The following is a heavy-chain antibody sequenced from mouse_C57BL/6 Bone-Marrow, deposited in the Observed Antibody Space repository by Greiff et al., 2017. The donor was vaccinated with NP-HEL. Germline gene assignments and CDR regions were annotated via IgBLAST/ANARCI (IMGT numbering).Heavy chain of an antibody. Sequence: EVQLQQSGGDLVKPGGSLKLSCAASGFTFSSYGMSWVRQTPDKRLEWVATISSGGSYTYYPDSVKGRFTISRDNAKNTLYLQMSSLKSEDTAMYYCARDGYYFAYWGQGTLVTVSA. D-gene: IGHD2-3*01. CDR3: ARDGYYFAY. CDR2: ISSGGSYT. J-gene: IGHJ3*01. CDR1: GFTFSSYG. V-gene: IGHV5-6*01.